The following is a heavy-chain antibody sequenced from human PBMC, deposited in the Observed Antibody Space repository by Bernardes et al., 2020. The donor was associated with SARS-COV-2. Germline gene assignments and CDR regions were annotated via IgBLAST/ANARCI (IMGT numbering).Heavy chain of an antibody. CDR1: GGSISSING. D-gene: IGHD2-15*01. CDR3: ARRLIGGLGYCSGGSCYYGMDV. CDR2: IYHSRST. Sequence: PQSLSLTCAVSGGSISSINGWHGVQQRPGTGVEWIGSIYHSRSTNYNPYLKSRFTISVDKSKNQFSLKLSSVTAADTAVYYCARRLIGGLGYCSGGSCYYGMDVWGQGTTVTVSS. J-gene: IGHJ6*02. V-gene: IGHV4-4*03.